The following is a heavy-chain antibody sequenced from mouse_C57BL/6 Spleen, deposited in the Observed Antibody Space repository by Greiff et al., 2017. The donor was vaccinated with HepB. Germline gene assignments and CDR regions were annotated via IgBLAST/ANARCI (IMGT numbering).Heavy chain of an antibody. Sequence: QVQLQQSGAELVKPGASVKISCKASGYAFSSYWMNWVKQRPGKGLEWSGQIYPGDGDTNYNGKFKGKATLTADKSSSTASMQLSSLTSEDAAVYFCARWGGTTVVEGYFDVWGTGTTVTVSS. J-gene: IGHJ1*03. CDR2: IYPGDGDT. CDR3: ARWGGTTVVEGYFDV. D-gene: IGHD1-1*01. CDR1: GYAFSSYW. V-gene: IGHV1-80*01.